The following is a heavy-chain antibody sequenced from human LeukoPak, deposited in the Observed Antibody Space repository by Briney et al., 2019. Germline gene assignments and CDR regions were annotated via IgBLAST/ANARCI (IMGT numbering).Heavy chain of an antibody. CDR3: AREVGDSGYYVDY. Sequence: PGGSLILSCAASGFTFSSYAMHWVRQAPGKGLEWVAVISYDGSNKYYADSVKGRFTISRDNSKNTLYLQMNSLRAEDTAVYYCAREVGDSGYYVDYWGQGTLVTVSS. D-gene: IGHD3-22*01. J-gene: IGHJ4*02. CDR2: ISYDGSNK. CDR1: GFTFSSYA. V-gene: IGHV3-30-3*01.